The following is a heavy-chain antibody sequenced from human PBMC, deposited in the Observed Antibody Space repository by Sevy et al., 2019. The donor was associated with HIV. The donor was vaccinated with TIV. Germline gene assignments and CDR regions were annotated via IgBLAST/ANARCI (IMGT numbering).Heavy chain of an antibody. CDR3: ARMVSGGLRWELIKENAFDI. V-gene: IGHV3-30-3*01. D-gene: IGHD4-17*01. Sequence: GSLRLSCIVSGFTFRNYAMHWVRQAPGKGLEWVALISHGGSYEYYVDSVKGRFTVSSDRSKNILYLQMDSLRAEDTAVYYCARMVSGGLRWELIKENAFDIWGQGTAVTVSS. CDR2: ISHGGSYE. J-gene: IGHJ3*02. CDR1: GFTFRNYA.